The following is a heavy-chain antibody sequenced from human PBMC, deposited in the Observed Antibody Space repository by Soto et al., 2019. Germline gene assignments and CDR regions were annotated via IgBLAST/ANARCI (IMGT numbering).Heavy chain of an antibody. CDR3: TTVGYSAPTFDY. D-gene: IGHD1-26*01. CDR1: GFTFSNAW. Sequence: LRLSFAASGFTFSNAWMSWVRQAPGKGLEWVGRIKSKTDGGTTDYAAPVKGRFTISRDDSKNTLYLQMNSLKTEDTAVYYCTTVGYSAPTFDYWGQGTLVTVSS. J-gene: IGHJ4*02. V-gene: IGHV3-15*01. CDR2: IKSKTDGGTT.